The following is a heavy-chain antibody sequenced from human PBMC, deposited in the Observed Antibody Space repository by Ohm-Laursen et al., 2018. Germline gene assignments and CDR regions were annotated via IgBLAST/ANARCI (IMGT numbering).Heavy chain of an antibody. Sequence: SLRLSCAASGFTFSSYSMNWVRQAPGKGLEWVSSISSSSSYIYYADSVKGRFTISRDNAKNSLYLQMNSLRAEDAAVYYCARVQVGASTDYWGQGTLVTVSS. CDR1: GFTFSSYS. CDR2: ISSSSSYI. CDR3: ARVQVGASTDY. D-gene: IGHD1-26*01. V-gene: IGHV3-21*01. J-gene: IGHJ4*02.